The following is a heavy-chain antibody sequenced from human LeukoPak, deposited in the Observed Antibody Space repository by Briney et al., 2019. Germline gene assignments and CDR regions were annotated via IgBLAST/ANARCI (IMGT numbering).Heavy chain of an antibody. V-gene: IGHV3-48*04. CDR2: ISSSSTTI. CDR3: ATYLRNTVAGYYYFEY. CDR1: GFTFSSYS. D-gene: IGHD4-11*01. Sequence: GGSLRLSCAASGFTFSSYSMMWVRQAPGKGLEWVSYISSSSTTIHYADSVKGRFTISRDNAKNSVSLQMNSLRAEDTAVYYCATYLRNTVAGYYYFEYWGQGTLVTVSS. J-gene: IGHJ4*02.